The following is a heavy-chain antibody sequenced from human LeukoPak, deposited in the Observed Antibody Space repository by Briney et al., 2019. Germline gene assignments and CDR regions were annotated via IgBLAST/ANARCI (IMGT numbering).Heavy chain of an antibody. CDR2: VNTKSGNT. Sequence: ASVKVSCKASGYTFTRYDINWVRQATGQGLEWLGWVNTKSGNTGSAQNFQGRVTITRDTSISTAYMELSSLRSDDTAVYYCARDPSNTSGWKTWFDTWGQGTPVTVSS. CDR3: ARDPSNTSGWKTWFDT. J-gene: IGHJ5*02. D-gene: IGHD6-19*01. CDR1: GYTFTRYD. V-gene: IGHV1-8*03.